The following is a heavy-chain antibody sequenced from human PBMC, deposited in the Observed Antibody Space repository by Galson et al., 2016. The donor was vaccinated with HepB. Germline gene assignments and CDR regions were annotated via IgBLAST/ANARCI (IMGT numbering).Heavy chain of an antibody. CDR2: TYWDDDK. J-gene: IGHJ4*02. Sequence: PALVKPTQSLTLTCTFSGFSLSTTGVGMGWIRQPPGKALEWLALTYWDDDKHYTPSLKSRLTVTKDTSQNQVVLTMTNMDPVDTATYYCAHGAGYFGFWGQGTLVTVSS. CDR3: AHGAGYFGF. CDR1: GFSLSTTGVG. V-gene: IGHV2-5*02. D-gene: IGHD6-19*01.